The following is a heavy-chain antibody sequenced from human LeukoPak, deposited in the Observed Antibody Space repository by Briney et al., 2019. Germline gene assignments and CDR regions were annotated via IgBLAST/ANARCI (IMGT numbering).Heavy chain of an antibody. CDR3: AKSPAAYYFFDY. J-gene: IGHJ4*02. D-gene: IGHD3-16*01. CDR1: GFTFSNYD. Sequence: GGSLRLSCAASGFTFSNYDMHWARQAPGKGLEWVAFTRYDGSNKYYADSVKGRFTISRDNSKNTLYVQMNSLRGEDTGVYYCAKSPAAYYFFDYWGQGTLVTVSS. CDR2: TRYDGSNK. V-gene: IGHV3-30*02.